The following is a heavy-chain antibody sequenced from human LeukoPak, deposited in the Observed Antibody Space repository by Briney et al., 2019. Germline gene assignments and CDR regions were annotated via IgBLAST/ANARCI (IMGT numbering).Heavy chain of an antibody. CDR1: GYTFTGYY. CDR3: VRRVYRFVYGVSGKYEDWFDS. V-gene: IGHV1-2*02. J-gene: IGHJ5*01. D-gene: IGHD3-16*01. CDR2: INPNSGGT. Sequence: ASVKVSCKTAGYTFTGYYLHWVRQAPGQGLEWMGWINPNSGGTKSAEKFQGRITMTRDTSISTASMELSSLRFDDTALCYCVRRVYRFVYGVSGKYEDWFDSWGQGTPVTVSS.